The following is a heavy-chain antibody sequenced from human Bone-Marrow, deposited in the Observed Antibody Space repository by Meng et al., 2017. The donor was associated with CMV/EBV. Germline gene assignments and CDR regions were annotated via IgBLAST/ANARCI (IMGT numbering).Heavy chain of an antibody. CDR2: IIPILAIA. J-gene: IGHJ5*02. CDR1: GDTSSSYT. V-gene: IGHV1-69*02. D-gene: IGHD3-16*01. Sequence: KVSCTASGDTSSSYTISWVRQDPGQGLEWMGRIIPILAIANYAKKFQGRVIITADKSTSTAYMEMSSLRSEDTAIYFCARVGGIRDLWGQGTLVTVSS. CDR3: ARVGGIRDL.